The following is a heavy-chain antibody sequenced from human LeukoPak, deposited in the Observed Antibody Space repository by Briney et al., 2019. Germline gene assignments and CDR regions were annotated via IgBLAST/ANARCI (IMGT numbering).Heavy chain of an antibody. CDR2: IRYDGSNK. CDR1: GFTFSSYG. Sequence: QAGGSLRLSCAASGFTFSSYGMHWVRQAPGKGLEWVAFIRYDGSNKYYADSVKGRFTISRDNSKNTLYLQMNSLRAEDTAVYYCARDREYSSSSYRGYYFDYWGQGTLVTVSS. CDR3: ARDREYSSSSYRGYYFDY. V-gene: IGHV3-30*02. D-gene: IGHD6-6*01. J-gene: IGHJ4*02.